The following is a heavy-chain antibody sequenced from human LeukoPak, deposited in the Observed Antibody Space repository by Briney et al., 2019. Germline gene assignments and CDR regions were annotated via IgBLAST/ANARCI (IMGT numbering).Heavy chain of an antibody. J-gene: IGHJ4*02. V-gene: IGHV3-49*04. CDR2: IRLNAYGGTT. D-gene: IGHD5-18*01. CDR3: TRVAQVDTALVDYLDY. CDR1: GFTFGDYA. Sequence: GRSLRLSCAASGFTFGDYAMSWVRQAPGKGLEWVGFIRLNAYGGTTEYAASVKGRCTISRDDSKSIAYLQMNSLKTEDTAVYYCTRVAQVDTALVDYLDYWGQGTLVTVSS.